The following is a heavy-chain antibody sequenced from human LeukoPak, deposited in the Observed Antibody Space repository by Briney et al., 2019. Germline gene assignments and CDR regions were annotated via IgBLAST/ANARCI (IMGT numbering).Heavy chain of an antibody. J-gene: IGHJ5*01. CDR1: GWSFSGYY. V-gene: IGHV4-34*01. Sequence: PSETLSLTCTVSGWSFSGYYWSWIRQPPGKGLEWIGEINHRGSTNYNPSLKSRVTMSVDTSKNQFALKLSSVTAADTAVYYCAMTVASRQFDPWGQGTLVTVSS. CDR2: INHRGST. D-gene: IGHD6-19*01. CDR3: AMTVASRQFDP.